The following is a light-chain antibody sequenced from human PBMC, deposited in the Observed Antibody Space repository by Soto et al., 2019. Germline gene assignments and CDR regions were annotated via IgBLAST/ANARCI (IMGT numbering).Light chain of an antibody. CDR3: PQIYSAPLT. J-gene: IGKJ4*01. V-gene: IGKV1-39*01. CDR2: AAS. Sequence: DIQMTHSPSSLSASVGDRVTITCRASQSITTYLNWYRQKPGKAPKLLIYAASSLQSGVPSRFSGSGSEKEFTLSISSLQPEDFATYFCPQIYSAPLTFGGGTKVDIX. CDR1: QSITTY.